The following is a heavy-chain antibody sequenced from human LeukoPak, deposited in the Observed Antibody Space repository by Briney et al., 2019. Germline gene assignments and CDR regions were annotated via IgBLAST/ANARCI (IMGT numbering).Heavy chain of an antibody. CDR1: GGSISSYY. D-gene: IGHD6-13*01. CDR2: IYYSGST. J-gene: IGHJ4*02. V-gene: IGHV4-59*01. CDR3: AGGDIAAAGTFDY. Sequence: SETLSLTCTASGGSISSYYWSWIRQPPGEGLEWIGYIYYSGSTNYNPSLKSRVTISVDTSKNQFSLKLSSVTAADTAVYYGAGGDIAAAGTFDYWGQGTLVTVSS.